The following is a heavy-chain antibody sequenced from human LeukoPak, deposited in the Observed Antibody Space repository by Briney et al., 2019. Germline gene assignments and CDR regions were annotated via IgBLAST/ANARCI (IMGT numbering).Heavy chain of an antibody. J-gene: IGHJ4*02. Sequence: SETLSLTCTVSGGSISSSSYYWGWIRQPPGKGLEWIGSIYYSGSTYYNPSLKSRATISVDTSKNQFSLKLSSVTAADTAVYYCARPMVATALFDYWGQGTLVTVSS. CDR2: IYYSGST. CDR1: GGSISSSSYY. V-gene: IGHV4-39*07. CDR3: ARPMVATALFDY. D-gene: IGHD5-12*01.